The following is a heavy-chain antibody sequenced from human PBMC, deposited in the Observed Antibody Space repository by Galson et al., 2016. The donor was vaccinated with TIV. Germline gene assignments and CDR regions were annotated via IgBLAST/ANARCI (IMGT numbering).Heavy chain of an antibody. J-gene: IGHJ2*01. D-gene: IGHD4-17*01. CDR2: IYYSGNTNY. CDR3: ARAPYGENWYFDF. V-gene: IGHV4-59*08. CDR1: GGSVSSYH. Sequence: LSLTCGVSGGSVSSYHWSWIRQPPGKGLEWIGYIYYSGNTNYNYNPSLESRVTMSVDTSKTQVSLKLSSVTAADTAVYFCARAPYGENWYFDFWGRGTLVTVSS.